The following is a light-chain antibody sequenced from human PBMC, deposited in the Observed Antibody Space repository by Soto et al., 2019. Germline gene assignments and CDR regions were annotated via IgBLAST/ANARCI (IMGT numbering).Light chain of an antibody. CDR1: SSDVGGYNY. CDR3: SSNTSSNTRV. V-gene: IGLV2-14*01. CDR2: EVS. Sequence: QSALTQPASVSGSPGQSITISCNGTSSDVGGYNYVSWYQQHPGKAPKVMISEVSNRPSGVSNRFSGSKSGNTDSLTISGHQAEDEADYYCSSNTSSNTRVLGGGTKLTV. J-gene: IGLJ3*02.